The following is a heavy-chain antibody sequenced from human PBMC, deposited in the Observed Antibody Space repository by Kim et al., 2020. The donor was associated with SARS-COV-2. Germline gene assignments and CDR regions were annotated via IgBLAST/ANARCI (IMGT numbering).Heavy chain of an antibody. V-gene: IGHV3-30*03. J-gene: IGHJ4*02. CDR3: ATDSPSYFY. D-gene: IGHD3-10*01. CDR2: ISYDGSNN. Sequence: GGSLRLSCAASGFTFSSYGMHWVRQAPGKGLEWVAVISYDGSNNYYADSVKGRFTISRDNSKNTLFLQMNSLRAEDTAVYYCATDSPSYFYWGQGTLVTVSS. CDR1: GFTFSSYG.